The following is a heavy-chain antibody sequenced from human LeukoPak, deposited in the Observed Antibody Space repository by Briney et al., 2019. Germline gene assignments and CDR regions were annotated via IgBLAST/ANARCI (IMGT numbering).Heavy chain of an antibody. V-gene: IGHV3-30*04. CDR2: ISYDGSNE. J-gene: IGHJ4*02. CDR1: GFTFSSYV. CDR3: AKDSLRTLPAASFDY. Sequence: GGSLRLSCAASGFTFSSYVMHWVRQAPGKGLEWVAIISYDGSNEYYADSVKGRFTISRDNSKNTLYLQMNSLRAADTAVYYCAKDSLRTLPAASFDYWGQGTLVTVSS. D-gene: IGHD2-2*01.